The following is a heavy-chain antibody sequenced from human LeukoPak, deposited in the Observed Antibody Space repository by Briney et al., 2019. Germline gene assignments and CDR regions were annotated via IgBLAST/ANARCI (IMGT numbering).Heavy chain of an antibody. V-gene: IGHV3-30*18. Sequence: PGGSLRLSCAASGFTFSSYGMHWVRQAPGKGLEWVAVISYDGSNKYYADSVKGRFTISRDNSKNTLYLQMNSLRAEDTAVYYCAKDLFPAKYYYDSSGSDAFDIWGQGTMVTVSS. D-gene: IGHD3-22*01. CDR1: GFTFSSYG. J-gene: IGHJ3*02. CDR3: AKDLFPAKYYYDSSGSDAFDI. CDR2: ISYDGSNK.